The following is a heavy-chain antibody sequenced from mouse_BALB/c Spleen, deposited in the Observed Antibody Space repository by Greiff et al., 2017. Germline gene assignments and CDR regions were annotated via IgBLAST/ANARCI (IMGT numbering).Heavy chain of an antibody. D-gene: IGHD2-1*01. CDR2: IWAGGST. V-gene: IGHV2-9*02. CDR3: ARDLYYARKSPLDY. CDR1: WFSLTSYC. Sequence: VKLAESGPGLVAPSQSLSITCTVSWFSLTSYCVHWVRQPPGKGLEWLGVIWAGGSTNYNSALMSRLSISKDNSKSQVFLKMNSLQTDDTAMYYCARDLYYARKSPLDYWGQGTTLTVSS. J-gene: IGHJ2*01.